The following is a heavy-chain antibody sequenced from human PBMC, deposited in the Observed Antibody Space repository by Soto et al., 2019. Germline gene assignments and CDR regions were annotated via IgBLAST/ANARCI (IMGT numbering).Heavy chain of an antibody. V-gene: IGHV1-3*01. Sequence: QVQLVQSGAEVKKPGASVEVSCKASGYTFTSYAMHWVRQAPGQRLEWMGWINAGNGNTKYSQKFQGRVTITRDTSASTAYMELSSLRSEDTAVYYCARYLYSSSWYRWFDPWGQGTLVTVSS. CDR2: INAGNGNT. CDR3: ARYLYSSSWYRWFDP. J-gene: IGHJ5*02. CDR1: GYTFTSYA. D-gene: IGHD6-13*01.